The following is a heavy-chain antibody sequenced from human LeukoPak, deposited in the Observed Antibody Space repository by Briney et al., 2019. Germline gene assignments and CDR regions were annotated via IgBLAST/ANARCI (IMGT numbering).Heavy chain of an antibody. CDR2: INSDGSDT. CDR3: VRGLYVSGSSAHDY. Sequence: GGSLRLSCAASGFTFTNYWMHWVRQAPGQGLVWVSRINSDGSDTSYADFVKGRFTISRDNAKNTLYLQMNSLRAEDTAVYYCVRGLYVSGSSAHDYWGQGTLVTVSS. J-gene: IGHJ4*02. CDR1: GFTFTNYW. V-gene: IGHV3-74*01. D-gene: IGHD3-10*01.